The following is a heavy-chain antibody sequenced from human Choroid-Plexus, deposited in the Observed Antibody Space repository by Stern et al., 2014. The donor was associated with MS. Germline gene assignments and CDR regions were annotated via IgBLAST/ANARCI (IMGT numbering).Heavy chain of an antibody. Sequence: VQLVQSGPEVKKPGASGKVSCKASGFTFSNYDVTWVRQAPGQGLEWMVWTSVYKGSTNYAQKYQGRVSMTTDTSASTAYMELRSLRPDDTAVYYCARRTAIGRQNWFDPRGQGTLVTVSS. V-gene: IGHV1-18*04. D-gene: IGHD1-1*01. CDR2: TSVYKGST. CDR3: ARRTAIGRQNWFDP. CDR1: GFTFSNYD. J-gene: IGHJ5*02.